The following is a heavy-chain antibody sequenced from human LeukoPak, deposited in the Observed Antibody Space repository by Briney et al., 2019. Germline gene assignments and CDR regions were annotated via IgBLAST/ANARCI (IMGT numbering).Heavy chain of an antibody. CDR2: INHSGST. CDR1: GGSFSGYY. Sequence: SETLSLTCAVYGGSFSGYYWSWIRQPPGKGLEWIGEINHSGSTNYNPSLKSRVTISVDTSKNQFSLKLSSVTAADTAVYYCASPFAVSRRNIWGQGTMVTVSS. V-gene: IGHV4-34*01. D-gene: IGHD5/OR15-5a*01. CDR3: ASPFAVSRRNI. J-gene: IGHJ3*02.